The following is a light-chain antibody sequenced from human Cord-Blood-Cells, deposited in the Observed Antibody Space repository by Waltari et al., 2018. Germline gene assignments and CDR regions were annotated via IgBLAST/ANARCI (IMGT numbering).Light chain of an antibody. Sequence: SSELTQDPAVSVALGQTVRITCQGDSPRRYYASWYQQKPGQAPVLVSYGKNNRPSGIPDRFSGSSSGNTASLTITGAQAEDEADYYCNSRDSSGNHLWVFGGGTKLTVL. CDR3: NSRDSSGNHLWV. CDR1: SPRRYY. V-gene: IGLV3-19*01. CDR2: GKN. J-gene: IGLJ3*02.